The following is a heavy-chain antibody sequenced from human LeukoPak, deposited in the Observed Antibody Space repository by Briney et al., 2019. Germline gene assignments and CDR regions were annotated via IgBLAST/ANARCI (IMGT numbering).Heavy chain of an antibody. CDR2: VSSGGNTK. J-gene: IGHJ4*02. CDR1: GFSFSSYG. V-gene: IGHV3-33*06. Sequence: PGGSLRLSCAGSGFSFSSYGMHWVRQAPGKGLEWMAVVSSGGNTKYYADSVKGRFAISRDNSKNTLYLQIYTLTADDTAIYYCAKATGNLGNWGQGTQVTVSS. D-gene: IGHD1-1*01. CDR3: AKATGNLGN.